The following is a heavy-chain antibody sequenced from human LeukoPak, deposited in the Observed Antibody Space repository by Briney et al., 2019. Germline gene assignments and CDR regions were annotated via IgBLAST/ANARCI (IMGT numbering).Heavy chain of an antibody. CDR3: ARDSAGNDY. CDR2: IKQDGSEK. D-gene: IGHD6-13*01. CDR1: GFTFSTYW. J-gene: IGHJ4*02. V-gene: IGHV3-7*01. Sequence: GGSLRLSCAASGFTFSTYWMSWVRQAPGKGLEWVANIKQDGSEKYYVDSVKGRFTISRDNAKNSLYLQMSSLRAEDTAMYYCARDSAGNDYWGQGTLVTVSS.